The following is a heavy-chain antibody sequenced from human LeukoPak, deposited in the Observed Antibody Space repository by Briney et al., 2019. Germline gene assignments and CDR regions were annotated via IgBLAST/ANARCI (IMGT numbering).Heavy chain of an antibody. D-gene: IGHD3-10*01. CDR1: GYTFTGYY. J-gene: IGHJ4*02. CDR3: AREALWFGELTAFDY. V-gene: IGHV1-2*06. Sequence: ASVKVSCKASGYTFTGYYMHWVRQAPGQGLEWMGRINPNSGGTNYAQKFQGRVTMTRDTSISTAYMELSRLRSDDTAVYYCAREALWFGELTAFDYWGQGTLVTVSS. CDR2: INPNSGGT.